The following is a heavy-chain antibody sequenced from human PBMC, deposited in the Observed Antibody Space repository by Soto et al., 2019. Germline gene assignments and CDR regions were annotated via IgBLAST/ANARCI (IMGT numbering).Heavy chain of an antibody. Sequence: GTSVKVSCKASGYTFTNYGIHWVRQAPGQGLEWLGWIHAGNGDTRYSPKFQGRATITRDTSASTAYMELRSLTSRDTAVFYCVTSDWAWWGQGTPVTVS. CDR1: GYTFTNYG. CDR3: VTSDWAW. D-gene: IGHD3-9*01. V-gene: IGHV1-3*01. J-gene: IGHJ4*02. CDR2: IHAGNGDT.